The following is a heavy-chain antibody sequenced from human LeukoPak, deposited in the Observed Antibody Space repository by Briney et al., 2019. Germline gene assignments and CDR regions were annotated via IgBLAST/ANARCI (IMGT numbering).Heavy chain of an antibody. CDR1: GYTFTSYG. Sequence: ASVKVSCKASGYTFTSYGISWVRQAPGQGLEWMGWISAYNGNTNYAQKFQGRVTMTRDTSISTAYMELSRLRSDDTAVYYCARDRDSWLGSYWGQGTLVTVSS. J-gene: IGHJ4*02. V-gene: IGHV1-18*01. D-gene: IGHD6-19*01. CDR2: ISAYNGNT. CDR3: ARDRDSWLGSY.